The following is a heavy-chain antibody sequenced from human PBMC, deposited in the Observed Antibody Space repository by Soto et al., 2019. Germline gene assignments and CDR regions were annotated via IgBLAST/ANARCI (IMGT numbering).Heavy chain of an antibody. CDR2: IWYDGSNK. D-gene: IGHD3-22*01. V-gene: IGHV3-33*01. CDR1: GFTFSSYG. CDR3: ARDYYDSSGYLNWFDP. Sequence: QVQLVESGGGVVQPGRSLRLSCAASGFTFSSYGVHWVRQAPGKGLEWVAVIWYDGSNKYYADSVKGRFTISRDNSKNTLYLQMNSLRAEDTAVYYCARDYYDSSGYLNWFDPWGQGTLVTVSS. J-gene: IGHJ5*02.